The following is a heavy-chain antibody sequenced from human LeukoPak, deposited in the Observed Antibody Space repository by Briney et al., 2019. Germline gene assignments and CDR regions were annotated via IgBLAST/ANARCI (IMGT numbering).Heavy chain of an antibody. J-gene: IGHJ4*02. Sequence: GGSLRLSCAASGFTFSSYAMSWVRPAPGKGLEWVSDISCSGGSTYYADSVKGRFTISRDNSKNTLDLQMNSLRAEDTAVYYCAKTPTAYGSGTKITWDYWGQGTLVTVSS. CDR3: AKTPTAYGSGTKITWDY. CDR1: GFTFSSYA. CDR2: ISCSGGST. V-gene: IGHV3-23*01. D-gene: IGHD3-10*01.